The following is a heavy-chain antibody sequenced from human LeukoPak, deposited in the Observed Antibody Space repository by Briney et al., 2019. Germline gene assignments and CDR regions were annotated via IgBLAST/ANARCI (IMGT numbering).Heavy chain of an antibody. V-gene: IGHV3-33*01. CDR2: IWYDGSNK. Sequence: PGGSLRLSCAASGFTFSSYGMPWVRQAPGKGLEWVAVIWYDGSNKYYADSVKGRFTISRDNSKNTLYLQMNSLRAEDTAVYYCASPYSGSSDAFDIWGQGTMVTVSS. CDR3: ASPYSGSSDAFDI. D-gene: IGHD1-26*01. J-gene: IGHJ3*02. CDR1: GFTFSSYG.